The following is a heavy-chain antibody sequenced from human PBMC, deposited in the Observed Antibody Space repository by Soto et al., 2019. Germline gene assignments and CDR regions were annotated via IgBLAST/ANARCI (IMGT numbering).Heavy chain of an antibody. CDR3: VKDDGGYPSTAPH. Sequence: EVQLLESGGGLVQPGGSLRLSCAASGITISNYPMSWVRQAPGKGLDWVSGISGSGDRTYYADSAKGRFTIAEDISRTSLSLQLDSLGVEDTAVYFGVKDDGGYPSTAPHWGQGTLVPVSS. J-gene: IGHJ4*02. V-gene: IGHV3-23*01. CDR1: GITISNYP. CDR2: ISGSGDRT. D-gene: IGHD3-22*01.